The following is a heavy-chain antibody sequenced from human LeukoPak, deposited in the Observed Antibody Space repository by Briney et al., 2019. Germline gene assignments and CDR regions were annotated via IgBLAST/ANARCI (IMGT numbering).Heavy chain of an antibody. CDR3: ARTVGDGSGSYLYYYYYMDV. J-gene: IGHJ6*03. V-gene: IGHV4-4*07. D-gene: IGHD3-10*01. CDR2: IYTSGST. CDR1: GGSISSYY. Sequence: VTPSETLSLTCTVSGGSISSYYWSWIRPPAGKGLEWIGRIYTSGSTNYNPSLKSRFTMSVDTSKNQFSLKLSSVTAADTALYYCARTVGDGSGSYLYYYYYMDVWGKGTTVTVSS.